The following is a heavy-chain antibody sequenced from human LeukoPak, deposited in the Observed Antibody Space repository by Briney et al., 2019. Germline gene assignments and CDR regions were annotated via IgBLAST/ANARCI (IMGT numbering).Heavy chain of an antibody. CDR3: ARDKIEGATKLDY. J-gene: IGHJ4*02. CDR1: GFTISSYW. D-gene: IGHD1-1*01. Sequence: GGSLRLSCAASGFTISSYWMSWFRQAPGKGLEWVANIKQDESEKYYVDSLKGRFTISRDNAKNSLYLQMNSLRAEDTAVYYCARDKIEGATKLDYWGQGILVTVSS. CDR2: IKQDESEK. V-gene: IGHV3-7*01.